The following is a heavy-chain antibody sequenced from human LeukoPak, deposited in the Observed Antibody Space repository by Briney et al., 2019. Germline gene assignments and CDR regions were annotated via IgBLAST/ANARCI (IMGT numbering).Heavy chain of an antibody. CDR3: ASAPYYYDDSGYYLFNH. J-gene: IGHJ4*02. V-gene: IGHV4-39*01. Sequence: SETLSLTCNVSGASMRSSAYYWGWIRPPPGKGLEWIGTITYSGSTYYTPSLKSRVTMSVVTSKNQLSLKLSSVNAADTALYYCASAPYYYDDSGYYLFNHWGQGTLVTVSS. D-gene: IGHD3-22*01. CDR1: GASMRSSAYY. CDR2: ITYSGST.